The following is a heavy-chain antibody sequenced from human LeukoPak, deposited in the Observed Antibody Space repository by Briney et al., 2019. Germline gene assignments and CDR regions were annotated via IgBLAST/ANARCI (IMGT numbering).Heavy chain of an antibody. J-gene: IGHJ3*02. D-gene: IGHD2-15*01. CDR2: IYYSGST. Sequence: SQTLSLTCTVSGGSISSGDYHWSWIRQPPGKGLEWIGYIYYSGSTYYNPSLKSRVTISVDTSKNQFSLKLSSVTAADTAVYYCAREVFCGGSCYNAFDIWGQGTMVTVSS. V-gene: IGHV4-30-4*01. CDR3: AREVFCGGSCYNAFDI. CDR1: GGSISSGDYH.